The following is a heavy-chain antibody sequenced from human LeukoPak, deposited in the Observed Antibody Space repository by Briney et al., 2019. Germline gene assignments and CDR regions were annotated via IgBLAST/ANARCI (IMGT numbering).Heavy chain of an antibody. D-gene: IGHD6-13*01. Sequence: PSETLSLTCAVYGGSFSGYYWSWIRQPPGKGLEWIGEINHSGSTNYNPSLKSRVTISVDTSKNQFSLKLSSVTAADTAVYYCARTSIAAAGTEYFQHWGQGTLVTVSS. CDR3: ARTSIAAAGTEYFQH. CDR2: INHSGST. CDR1: GGSFSGYY. V-gene: IGHV4-34*01. J-gene: IGHJ1*01.